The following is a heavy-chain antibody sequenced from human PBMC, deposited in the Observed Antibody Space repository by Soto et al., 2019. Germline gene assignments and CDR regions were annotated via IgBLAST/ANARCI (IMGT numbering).Heavy chain of an antibody. V-gene: IGHV1-69*06. Sequence: QVHLVQSGAEVKKPGSSVKVSCKASGGTFSSYPISWVRQAPGQGLEWMGGIIPIFGTTNYAQKFQGRVTITADKSPSTAYMELRSLRSEDTAVYYCARDYYDGRGSYSWYCDLWGRGTLVTVSS. CDR1: GGTFSSYP. D-gene: IGHD3-22*01. J-gene: IGHJ2*01. CDR3: ARDYYDGRGSYSWYCDL. CDR2: IIPIFGTT.